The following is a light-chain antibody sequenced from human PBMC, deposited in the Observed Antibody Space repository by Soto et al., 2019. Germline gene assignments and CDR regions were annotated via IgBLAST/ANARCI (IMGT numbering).Light chain of an antibody. CDR2: GAS. V-gene: IGKV3-20*01. CDR3: QQHGSSPWT. Sequence: EIVLTQSPGTLSLPPGERATLSCRARQSVSSSYLAWYQQRPGQAPRLLIYGASIRATGFPDRFSGSGSGTDFTLTISRLEHEDFAVYFCQQHGSSPWTFGQGTKVEIK. CDR1: QSVSSSY. J-gene: IGKJ1*01.